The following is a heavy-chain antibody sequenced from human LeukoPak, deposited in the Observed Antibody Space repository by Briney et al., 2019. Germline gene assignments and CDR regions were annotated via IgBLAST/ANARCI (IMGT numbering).Heavy chain of an antibody. D-gene: IGHD1-26*01. CDR1: GLTVSSEH. CDR2: IHISTNT. Sequence: GGSLRLSCVASGLTVSSEHMSWVRQAPGKGLEWVSTIHISTNTYYADSVKGRFTVSRDNAKNTLYLQMNSLRAEDTAVYYCAREGVGTTTPDYWGQGTLVTVSS. V-gene: IGHV3-66*01. CDR3: AREGVGTTTPDY. J-gene: IGHJ4*02.